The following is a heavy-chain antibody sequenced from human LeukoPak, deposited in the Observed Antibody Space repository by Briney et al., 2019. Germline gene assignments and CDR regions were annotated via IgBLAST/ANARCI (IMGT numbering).Heavy chain of an antibody. Sequence: SETLSLTCIVSGGSISSCSWNWIRQPAGKGLEWIGRIHTSGSTNYNPSLKSRVTMSVDTSKNQFSPKLSSVTAADTAVYYCARDASCYYDGSGYYLGYWGQGTLVTVSS. CDR1: GGSISSCS. D-gene: IGHD3-22*01. V-gene: IGHV4-4*07. CDR2: IHTSGST. CDR3: ARDASCYYDGSGYYLGY. J-gene: IGHJ4*02.